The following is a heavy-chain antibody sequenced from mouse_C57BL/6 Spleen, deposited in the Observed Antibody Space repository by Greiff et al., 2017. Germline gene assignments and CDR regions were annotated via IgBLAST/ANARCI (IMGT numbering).Heavy chain of an antibody. D-gene: IGHD3-3*01. J-gene: IGHJ1*03. CDR3: ARRAGTSWYFDV. CDR1: GFTFSSYG. CDR2: ISSGGSYT. V-gene: IGHV5-6*01. Sequence: EVMLVESGGDLVKPGGSLKLSCAASGFTFSSYGMSWVRQTPDKRLEWVATISSGGSYTYYPDSVKGRFTISRDNAKNTLYLQMSSLKSEDTAMYYCARRAGTSWYFDVWGTGTTVTVSS.